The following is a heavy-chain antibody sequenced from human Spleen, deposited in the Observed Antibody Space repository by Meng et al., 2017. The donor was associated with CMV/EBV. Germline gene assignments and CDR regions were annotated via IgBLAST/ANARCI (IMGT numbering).Heavy chain of an antibody. CDR2: IDIDGRDI. V-gene: IGHV3-74*03. Sequence: VQWVGYGGGLVQPGGSLRLSCAVSGFTLTRYWMHWVREVPGKGLEWVSRIDIDGRDITYADSVRGRFSISRDDAKNTLYLQMNSLRIEDTAVYYCARGVAETLGWEMGYWGQGTLVTVSS. D-gene: IGHD1-26*01. CDR3: ARGVAETLGWEMGY. CDR1: GFTLTRYW. J-gene: IGHJ4*02.